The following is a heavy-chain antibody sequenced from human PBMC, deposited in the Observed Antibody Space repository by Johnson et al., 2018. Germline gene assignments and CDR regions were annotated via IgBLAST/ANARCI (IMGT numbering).Heavy chain of an antibody. CDR2: ISWDGGST. V-gene: IGHV3-43*01. CDR1: GFPFDDYT. J-gene: IGHJ1*01. D-gene: IGHD2-15*01. CDR3: AKRWLGYIQH. Sequence: VRLGESGGVVVQPRGSLRLSCAASGFPFDDYTMHWVRQAPGKGLEWVSLISWDGGSTYYADSVKGRFTISRDNSKNSLYLQMNSLRTEETALYYCAKRWLGYIQHWGQGTLVTVSS.